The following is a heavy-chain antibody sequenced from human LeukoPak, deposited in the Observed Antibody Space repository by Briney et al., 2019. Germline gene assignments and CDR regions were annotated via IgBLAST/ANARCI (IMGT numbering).Heavy chain of an antibody. CDR3: AREKAAAGTVGY. Sequence: SETLSLTCTVSGGSMSSYSWNWIRQPPGKGLEWIGFIYYSGSTNYNPSLKSRVTISVDTSKNQFSLKLTSVTAADTAVYYCAREKAAAGTVGYWGQGTLVTVSS. J-gene: IGHJ4*02. D-gene: IGHD6-13*01. CDR2: IYYSGST. CDR1: GGSMSSYS. V-gene: IGHV4-59*01.